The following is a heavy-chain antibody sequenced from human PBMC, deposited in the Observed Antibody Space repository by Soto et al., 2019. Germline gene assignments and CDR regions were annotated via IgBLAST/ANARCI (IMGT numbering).Heavy chain of an antibody. D-gene: IGHD6-13*01. CDR1: GFSIGSGVYS. V-gene: IGHV4-30-2*01. CDR2: IYHSGST. Sequence: SETLSLTCAFSGFSIGSGVYSWSWIRQPPGKGLEWIGYIYHSGSTYYNPSLKSRVIISVDRSKNQFSLQLNSVTPEDTAVYYCARGRRIAAAKGPNYYYGMDVWGQGTTVTVSS. J-gene: IGHJ6*02. CDR3: ARGRRIAAAKGPNYYYGMDV.